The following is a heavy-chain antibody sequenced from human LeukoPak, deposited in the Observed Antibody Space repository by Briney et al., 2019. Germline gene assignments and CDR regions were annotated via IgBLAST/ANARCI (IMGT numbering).Heavy chain of an antibody. Sequence: GGSLRLSCAASGFTVSSNYMSWVRQAPGKVLEWVSVIYSGGSTYYADSVKGRFTISRDNSKNTLYLQMNSLRAEDTAVYYCARDTGGWDKEGYYFDYWGQGTLVTVSS. D-gene: IGHD2-8*02. CDR2: IYSGGST. J-gene: IGHJ4*02. CDR1: GFTVSSNY. V-gene: IGHV3-66*01. CDR3: ARDTGGWDKEGYYFDY.